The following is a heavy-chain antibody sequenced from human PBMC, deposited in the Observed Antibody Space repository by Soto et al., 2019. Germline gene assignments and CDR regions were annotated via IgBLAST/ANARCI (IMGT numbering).Heavy chain of an antibody. D-gene: IGHD1-1*01. V-gene: IGHV4-59*01. CDR1: GGSISSYY. CDR3: ARDRRNWNY. Sequence: PSETLSLTCTVSGGSISSYYWSWIRQPPGKGLEWIGYIYYSGSTNYNPSLKSRVTISVDTSKNQFSLKLSSVTAADTAVYYCARDRRNWNYWGQGTLVTVSS. J-gene: IGHJ4*02. CDR2: IYYSGST.